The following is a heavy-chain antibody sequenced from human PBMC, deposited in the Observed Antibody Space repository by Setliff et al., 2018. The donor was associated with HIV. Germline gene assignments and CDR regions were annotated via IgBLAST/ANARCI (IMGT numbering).Heavy chain of an antibody. CDR3: ARGVAAAGTDY. Sequence: LSLTCAVSGFTFDDYAMHWVRQAPGKGLEWVSLISWDGGVTYYADSVKGRFTISRDNAKSSFYLQMNSLRAEDTAVYYCARGVAAAGTDYWGQGTLVTVSS. D-gene: IGHD6-13*01. J-gene: IGHJ4*02. V-gene: IGHV3-43D*04. CDR1: GFTFDDYA. CDR2: ISWDGGVT.